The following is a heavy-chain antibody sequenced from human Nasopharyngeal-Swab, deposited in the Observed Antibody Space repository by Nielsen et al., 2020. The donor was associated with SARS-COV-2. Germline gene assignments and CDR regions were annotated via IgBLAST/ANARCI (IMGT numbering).Heavy chain of an antibody. CDR3: ASDSSAFNAFDI. CDR1: GYTFTSYY. Sequence: SVKVSCRASGYTFTSYYMHWVRQAPGQGLEWMGIINPSGGSTSSAQKFQGRVTMTRDTSTSTVYMELSSLRSEDTAVYYCASDSSAFNAFDIWGQGTMVTVSS. CDR2: INPSGGST. J-gene: IGHJ3*02. D-gene: IGHD3-22*01. V-gene: IGHV1-46*01.